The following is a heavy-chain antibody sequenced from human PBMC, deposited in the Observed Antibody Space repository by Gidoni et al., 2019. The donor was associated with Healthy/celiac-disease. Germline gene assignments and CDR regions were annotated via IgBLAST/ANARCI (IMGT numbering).Heavy chain of an antibody. J-gene: IGHJ5*02. CDR3: ARVYDLWSGNRLDWFDP. CDR1: GFSLTNPSMG. D-gene: IGHD3-3*01. CDR2: IFSNDEK. Sequence: QVTLKDSGPVLVKPTETLSLACTVSGFSLTNPSMGVSWIRQPPGKALEWLAHIFSNDEKSYSTSLKSRLTITKDTSKRQVVLTVTNMDPVDRATDYCARVYDLWSGNRLDWFDPWGQGTLVTVSS. V-gene: IGHV2-26*01.